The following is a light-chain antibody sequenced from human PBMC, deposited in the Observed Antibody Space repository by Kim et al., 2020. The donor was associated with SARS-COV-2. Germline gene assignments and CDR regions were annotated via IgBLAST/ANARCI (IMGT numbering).Light chain of an antibody. V-gene: IGLV2-14*03. J-gene: IGLJ3*02. CDR1: SSDVGGYNY. CDR3: SSYTSSITWV. CDR2: DVS. Sequence: GQSSTISCTGPSSDVGGYNYVSWYQQHPGKAPTLMIYDVSNRPSGVSNRCSGSKSGNTASLTISGLQAEDEADYYCSSYTSSITWVFGGGTQLTVL.